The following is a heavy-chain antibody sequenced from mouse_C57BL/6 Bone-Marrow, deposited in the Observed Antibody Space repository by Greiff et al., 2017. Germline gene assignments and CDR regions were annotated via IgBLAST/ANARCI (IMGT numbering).Heavy chain of an antibody. V-gene: IGHV1-15*01. D-gene: IGHD5-5*01. CDR2: IDPETGGT. CDR1: GYTFTDYE. J-gene: IGHJ2*01. CDR3: TRLPAYYFDY. Sequence: VQLQESGAELVRPGASVTLSCKASGYTFTDYEMHWVKQTPVHGLAWIGAIDPETGGTAYNQKFKGKAILTADKSSSTDYMELRSLTSEDSTVYYFTRLPAYYFDYWGQGTTLPGSS.